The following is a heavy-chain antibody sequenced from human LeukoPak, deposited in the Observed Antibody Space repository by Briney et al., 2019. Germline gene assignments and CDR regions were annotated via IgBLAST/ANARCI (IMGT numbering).Heavy chain of an antibody. V-gene: IGHV5-51*01. Sequence: GESLKISCKGSGYSFTSYWIGWVRQMPGKGLEWMMIIYPGDSDTRYSPSFQGQVTISADKSISTAYLQWSSLKASDTAMYYCARGVRPYCSSTSCYEFWGQGTLVTVSS. CDR3: ARGVRPYCSSTSCYEF. J-gene: IGHJ4*02. D-gene: IGHD2-2*01. CDR1: GYSFTSYW. CDR2: IYPGDSDT.